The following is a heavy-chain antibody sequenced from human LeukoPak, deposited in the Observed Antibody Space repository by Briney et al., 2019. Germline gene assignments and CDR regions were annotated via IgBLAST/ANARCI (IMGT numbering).Heavy chain of an antibody. V-gene: IGHV1-2*02. CDR3: ATLGSGSPFYGMDV. D-gene: IGHD3-10*01. Sequence: ASVKVSCKASGYTFTGYYMHWVRQAPGQGLAWMGWINPNSGGTNYAQKFQGRVTMTRDTSISTAYMELSRLRSDDTAVYYCATLGSGSPFYGMDVWGQGTTVTVSS. J-gene: IGHJ6*02. CDR2: INPNSGGT. CDR1: GYTFTGYY.